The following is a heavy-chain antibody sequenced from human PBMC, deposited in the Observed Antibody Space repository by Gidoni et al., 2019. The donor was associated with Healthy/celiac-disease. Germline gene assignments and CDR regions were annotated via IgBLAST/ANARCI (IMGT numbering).Heavy chain of an antibody. D-gene: IGHD3-22*01. CDR3: AREAYYYDSSGYYLSTRGFDY. J-gene: IGHJ4*02. CDR2: ISSSCSTI. V-gene: IGHV3-48*03. Sequence: EVQLVESGGGMVQPGGSLRLSCAAAGFTFSSYEMHWVRQAPGKGLELVSYISSSCSTIYYADSVKGRFTISRDNAKNSLYLQMNSLRAEDTAVYYCAREAYYYDSSGYYLSTRGFDYWGQGTLVTVSS. CDR1: GFTFSSYE.